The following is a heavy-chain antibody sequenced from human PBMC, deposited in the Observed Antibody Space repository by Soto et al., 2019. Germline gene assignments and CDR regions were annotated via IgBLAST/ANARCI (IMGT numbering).Heavy chain of an antibody. J-gene: IGHJ6*02. Sequence: GVLRLSCTASGFTFGDYAMSWFRQAPVKGPAWVGFIRSKAYGGTTEYAASVEGRFTISRDNAKNSVYLQMNSLRADDTAVYYCARDHLILPAHDFFYGSDVWGQGAKVTVSS. CDR3: ARDHLILPAHDFFYGSDV. V-gene: IGHV3-49*03. D-gene: IGHD2-21*02. CDR2: IRSKAYGGTT. CDR1: GFTFGDYA.